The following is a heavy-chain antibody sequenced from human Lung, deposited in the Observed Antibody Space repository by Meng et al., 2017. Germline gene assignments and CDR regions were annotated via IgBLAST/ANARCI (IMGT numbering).Heavy chain of an antibody. CDR3: ARDEDISAAGKLFGDY. CDR1: GYKFPDYY. J-gene: IGHJ4*02. CDR2: INPKSGDT. D-gene: IGHD6-13*01. V-gene: IGHV1-2*06. Sequence: QVQLVQSGAEVKKAGVSVKVSCKPSGYKFPDYYIHWVRRALGPGLEWMGRINPKSGDTHYAQKFQARVTMTGDTSISTAYMELSGLRSDDTAMYYCARDEDISAAGKLFGDYWGQGTLVTVSS.